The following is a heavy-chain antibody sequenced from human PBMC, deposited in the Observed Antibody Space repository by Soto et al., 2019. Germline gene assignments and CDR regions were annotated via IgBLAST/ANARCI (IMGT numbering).Heavy chain of an antibody. Sequence: SETLSLTCTVSGGSISHYYWGWIRQPPGKGLEWIGYIFYSGSTNYNPSLKSRVTISVDTSKGQFSLKVRSVTAADTAVYFCARIKSGYSYGSIIDFWGKGTPVTVSS. D-gene: IGHD5-18*01. CDR2: IFYSGST. J-gene: IGHJ4*02. CDR1: GGSISHYY. V-gene: IGHV4-59*01. CDR3: ARIKSGYSYGSIIDF.